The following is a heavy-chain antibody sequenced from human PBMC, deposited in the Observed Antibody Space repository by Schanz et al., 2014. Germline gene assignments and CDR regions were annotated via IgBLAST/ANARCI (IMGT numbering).Heavy chain of an antibody. Sequence: GAEVKKPGASVKVSCKASGYTFTNYYIHWVRQAPGQGLEWMGIINPVGGRTNYAQRLQGRFSMTKDTSTMTVYMELRSLRSDDTALYACAISDKYPDYEYRGQGSLGTV. CDR1: GYTFTNYY. D-gene: IGHD2-21*02. V-gene: IGHV1-46*01. CDR3: AISDKYPDYEY. CDR2: INPVGGRT. J-gene: IGHJ4*02.